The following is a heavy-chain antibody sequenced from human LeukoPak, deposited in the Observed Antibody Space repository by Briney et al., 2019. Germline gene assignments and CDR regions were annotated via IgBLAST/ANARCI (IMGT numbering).Heavy chain of an antibody. V-gene: IGHV1-18*01. CDR2: ISAYNGNT. Sequence: EASVKVSCKASGYTFTSYGISWVRQAPGQGLEWMGWISAYNGNTNYAQKLQGRVTMTTDTSTSTAYMELRSLGSDDTAVYYCASHRIAARLFKQYYGMDVWGQGTTVTVSS. CDR1: GYTFTSYG. CDR3: ASHRIAARLFKQYYGMDV. D-gene: IGHD6-6*01. J-gene: IGHJ6*02.